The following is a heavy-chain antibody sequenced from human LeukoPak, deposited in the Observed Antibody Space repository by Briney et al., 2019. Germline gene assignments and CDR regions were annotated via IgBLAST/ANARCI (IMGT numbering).Heavy chain of an antibody. CDR1: GGSISSGGYY. CDR3: AGSSSWDRRGWQDLDY. CDR2: IYYSGST. Sequence: TASQTLSLTCTVSGGSISSGGYYWSWIRQHPGKGLEWIGYIYYSGSTYYNPSLKSRVTISVDTSKNQFSLKLSSATAADTAVYYCAGSSSWDRRGWQDLDYWGQGTLVTVSS. V-gene: IGHV4-31*03. D-gene: IGHD6-13*01. J-gene: IGHJ4*02.